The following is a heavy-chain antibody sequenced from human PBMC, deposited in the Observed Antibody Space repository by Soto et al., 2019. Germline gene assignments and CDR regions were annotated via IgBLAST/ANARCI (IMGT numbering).Heavy chain of an antibody. CDR2: ISSSGSTI. V-gene: IGHV3-11*01. D-gene: IGHD5-12*01. CDR1: GFTFSDYY. J-gene: IGHJ4*02. Sequence: PGGSLRLSCAASGFTFSDYYMSWIRQAPGKGLEWVSYISSSGSTIHYADSVKGRFTISRDNAKNSLYLQMNSLRAEDTAVYYCAREVRYSGYLSHDYWGQGTLVTVSS. CDR3: AREVRYSGYLSHDY.